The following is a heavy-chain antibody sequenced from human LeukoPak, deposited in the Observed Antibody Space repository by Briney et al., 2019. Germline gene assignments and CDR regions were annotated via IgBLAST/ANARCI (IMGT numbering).Heavy chain of an antibody. J-gene: IGHJ4*02. V-gene: IGHV1-2*02. CDR1: GYTFTGYY. Sequence: ASVKVSCKASGYTFTGYYMHWVRQAPGQGLEWMGWINPNSGGTSYAQKFQGRVTMTRDTSISTAYMELSRLRSDDTAVYYCASISSSGPNFDYWGQGTLVTVSS. D-gene: IGHD6-6*01. CDR3: ASISSSGPNFDY. CDR2: INPNSGGT.